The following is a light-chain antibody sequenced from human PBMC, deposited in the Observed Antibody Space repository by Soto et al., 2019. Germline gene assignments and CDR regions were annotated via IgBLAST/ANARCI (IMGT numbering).Light chain of an antibody. CDR3: QQYNSWHPIT. CDR2: GAS. Sequence: EILMTQSPATLPVSPGERATLSCGASQSVSSNLAWYQQKPGQAPRLLIYGASTRATGIPDRFSGGGSGTEFTLTISSLQYEDFVVYYCQQYNSWHPITFGQGTRLEIK. V-gene: IGKV3-15*01. J-gene: IGKJ5*01. CDR1: QSVSSN.